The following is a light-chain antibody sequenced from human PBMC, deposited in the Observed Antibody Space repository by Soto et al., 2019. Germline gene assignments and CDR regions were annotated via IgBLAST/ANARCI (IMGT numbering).Light chain of an antibody. CDR2: DAS. J-gene: IGKJ2*01. CDR3: QKYNSF. CDR1: QNINRW. Sequence: DMQMTQSPSTLSASVGDRVTITCRASQNINRWLAWYQQRPGKAPKLLIYDASTLESGVPSRFSGSGSGTEFTLTINSLQPDDSATYYCQKYNSFFGQGTKLEIK. V-gene: IGKV1-5*01.